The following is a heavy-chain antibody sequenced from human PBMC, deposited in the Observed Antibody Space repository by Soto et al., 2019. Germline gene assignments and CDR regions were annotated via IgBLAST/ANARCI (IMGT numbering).Heavy chain of an antibody. D-gene: IGHD3-16*01. CDR2: IYYSGST. V-gene: IGHV4-59*12. J-gene: IGHJ4*02. CDR1: GGYISSYY. CDR3: ARGGGYTFDY. Sequence: SETLSLTCTVSGGYISSYYWSWIRQPPGKGLEWIGYIYYSGSTNYDPSPKGRVTISVDTSKNQFSLKLSSVTAADTAVYYCARGGGYTFDYWGQGTLVTVSS.